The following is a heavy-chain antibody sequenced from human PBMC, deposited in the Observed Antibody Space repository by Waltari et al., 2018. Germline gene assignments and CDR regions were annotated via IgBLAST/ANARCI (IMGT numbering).Heavy chain of an antibody. V-gene: IGHV4-38-2*02. Sequence: QVQLQESGPGLVTPSETLSLTCTVSGYSISSGYYWGWIRQPPGKGLEWIGSIYHSGSTYYNPSLKSRVTISVDTSKNQFSLKLSSVTAADTAVYYCASVNWGVDYWGQGTLVTVSS. CDR1: GYSISSGYY. CDR3: ASVNWGVDY. D-gene: IGHD7-27*01. CDR2: IYHSGST. J-gene: IGHJ4*02.